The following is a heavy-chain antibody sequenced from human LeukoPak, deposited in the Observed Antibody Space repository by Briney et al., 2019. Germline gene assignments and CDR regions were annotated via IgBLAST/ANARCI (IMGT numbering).Heavy chain of an antibody. CDR2: IGIGGDT. CDR1: GFTFRSYD. CDR3: ARLVGYYYDSSGYYLGYYYGMDV. V-gene: IGHV3-13*01. Sequence: GGSLRLSCAASGFTFRSYDMHWVRQATGKGLEWVSAIGIGGDTYYPGSVKGRFTISRENAKNSLYLQMNSLRAGDTAVYYCARLVGYYYDSSGYYLGYYYGMDVWGQGTTVTVSS. D-gene: IGHD3-22*01. J-gene: IGHJ6*02.